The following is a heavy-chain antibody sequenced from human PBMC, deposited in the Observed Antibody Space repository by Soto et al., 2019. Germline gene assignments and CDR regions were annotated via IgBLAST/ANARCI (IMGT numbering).Heavy chain of an antibody. CDR2: IKQDGSEK. CDR3: ARDCSTSCYYFDY. J-gene: IGHJ4*02. D-gene: IGHD2-2*01. CDR1: GFTFSSYW. V-gene: IGHV3-7*03. Sequence: EVQLVESGGGLVQPGGSLRLSCAASGFTFSSYWMSWVRQAPGKGLEWVANIKQDGSEKYYVDSVKGRFTISRDNAKNSLYLQMNSLRAEDTAVYYCARDCSTSCYYFDYWGQGTLGTVSS.